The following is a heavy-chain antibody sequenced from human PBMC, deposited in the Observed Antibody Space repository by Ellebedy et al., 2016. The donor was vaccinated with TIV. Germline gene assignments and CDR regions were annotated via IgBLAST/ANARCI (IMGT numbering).Heavy chain of an antibody. J-gene: IGHJ4*02. CDR2: IYPDDSDT. D-gene: IGHD3-22*01. Sequence: GESLKISXKASGYKFSFYWIAWVRQMPGKGLEYMGIIYPDDSDTRYSPSFQGQVTISVDKSINTAYLQWPSLKASDTAMYYCATKDRLNYYNSNGQYCDYWGQGTLVTVSS. CDR3: ATKDRLNYYNSNGQYCDY. CDR1: GYKFSFYW. V-gene: IGHV5-51*01.